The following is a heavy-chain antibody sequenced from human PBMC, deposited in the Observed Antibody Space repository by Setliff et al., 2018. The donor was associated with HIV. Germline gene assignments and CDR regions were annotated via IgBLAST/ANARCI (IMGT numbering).Heavy chain of an antibody. V-gene: IGHV3-74*01. CDR2: ISSSGSTI. J-gene: IGHJ5*01. CDR3: ARGGANPSWFDS. Sequence: PGGSLRLSCAGSGFTFTDYIMHWVRQVPGKGLVWVSRISSSGSTIYYADSEKGRFTISRDNAKNTLYLQMDSLRAEDTAVYYCARGGANPSWFDSWGQGTLVTVSS. D-gene: IGHD3-16*01. CDR1: GFTFTDYI.